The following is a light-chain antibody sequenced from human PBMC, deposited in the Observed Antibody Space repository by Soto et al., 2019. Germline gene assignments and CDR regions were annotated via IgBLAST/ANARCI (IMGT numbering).Light chain of an antibody. Sequence: DIQMTQSPSSLSASVGDRVTITCRASQTISNFLNWYQMKPGKAPKLLIYAASTLQSGVPSRFSGSGSGTDFTLSISSLHPEDFATYYCQQSYSFPRTFGGGTSMEIK. CDR2: AAS. CDR1: QTISNF. J-gene: IGKJ4*01. V-gene: IGKV1-39*01. CDR3: QQSYSFPRT.